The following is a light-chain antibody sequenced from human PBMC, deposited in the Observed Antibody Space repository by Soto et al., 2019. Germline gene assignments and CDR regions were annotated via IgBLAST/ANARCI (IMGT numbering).Light chain of an antibody. CDR3: CSYAGSYTFDVV. Sequence: QSALTQPRSVSGSPGQSVTISCTGTSSDVGGYNYVSWYQQHPGKAPKLMIYDVSKRPSGVPDRFSGSKSGNTASLTISGLQAEDEADYYGCSYAGSYTFDVVFGGGTQLTVL. CDR2: DVS. V-gene: IGLV2-11*01. J-gene: IGLJ2*01. CDR1: SSDVGGYNY.